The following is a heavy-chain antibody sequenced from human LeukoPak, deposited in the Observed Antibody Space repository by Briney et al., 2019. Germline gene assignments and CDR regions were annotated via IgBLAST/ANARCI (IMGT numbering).Heavy chain of an antibody. CDR3: AKDPYYDILTGYFDY. J-gene: IGHJ4*02. CDR1: GFTFSSYA. D-gene: IGHD3-9*01. Sequence: GGSLRLSCAASGFTFSSYAMSWVRQAPGKGLEWVSAISGSGGSTYYADSVKDRFTISRDNSKNTLYLQMNSLRAEDTAVYYCAKDPYYDILTGYFDYWGQGTLVTVSS. CDR2: ISGSGGST. V-gene: IGHV3-23*01.